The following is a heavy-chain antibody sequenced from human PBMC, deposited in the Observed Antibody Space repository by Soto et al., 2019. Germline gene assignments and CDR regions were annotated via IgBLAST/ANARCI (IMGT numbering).Heavy chain of an antibody. CDR2: IRSKAYGGTT. Sequence: PGGSLRLSCTASGFTFGVYAMSWFRQAPGKGLEWVGFIRSKAYGGTTEYAASVKGRFTISRDDSKSIAYLQMNSLKTEDTAVYYCTRDLPGYSYGYAFWYYGMDVWGQGTTVTVSS. D-gene: IGHD5-18*01. V-gene: IGHV3-49*03. CDR1: GFTFGVYA. J-gene: IGHJ6*02. CDR3: TRDLPGYSYGYAFWYYGMDV.